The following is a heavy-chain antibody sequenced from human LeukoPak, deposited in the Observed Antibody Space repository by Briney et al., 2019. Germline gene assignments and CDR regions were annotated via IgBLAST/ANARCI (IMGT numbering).Heavy chain of an antibody. D-gene: IGHD3-22*01. J-gene: IGHJ4*02. CDR2: ISSSSSYI. CDR3: ARDGSQAWLFDFDY. CDR1: GFTFSNAW. V-gene: IGHV3-21*01. Sequence: GGSLRLSCAASGFTFSNAWMSWVRQAPGKGLEWVSSISSSSSYIYYADSVKGRFTISRDNAKNSLYLQMNSLRAEDTAVYYCARDGSQAWLFDFDYWGQGTLVTVSS.